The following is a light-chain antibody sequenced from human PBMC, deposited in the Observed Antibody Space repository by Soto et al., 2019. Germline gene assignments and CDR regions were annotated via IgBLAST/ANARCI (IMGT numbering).Light chain of an antibody. J-gene: IGKJ4*01. CDR1: QSVRNY. V-gene: IGKV3-11*01. Sequence: EIVLTQSPATLSLSPGERATLSCRASQSVRNYLAWYQQKPGQAPRLLIYDASNRATGIPPRFRGSGSGTDFTLTISSLEPEDFAVYYCQQRSNWPPLTFGGGTKVQIK. CDR3: QQRSNWPPLT. CDR2: DAS.